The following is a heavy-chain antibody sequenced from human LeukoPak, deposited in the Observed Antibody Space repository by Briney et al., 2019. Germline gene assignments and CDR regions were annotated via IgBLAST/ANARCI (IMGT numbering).Heavy chain of an antibody. D-gene: IGHD3-10*01. CDR1: GFTFSSYW. J-gene: IGHJ4*02. Sequence: GGSLRLSCAASGFTFSSYWMHWVRQAPGKGLVWVSRMNTDGSSTSYADSVKGRFTISRDNAKNSLYLQMDSLRAEDTAVYYCARGPMVRGVFIRRSKSGYLDNWGQGTLVTVSS. CDR2: MNTDGSST. CDR3: ARGPMVRGVFIRRSKSGYLDN. V-gene: IGHV3-74*01.